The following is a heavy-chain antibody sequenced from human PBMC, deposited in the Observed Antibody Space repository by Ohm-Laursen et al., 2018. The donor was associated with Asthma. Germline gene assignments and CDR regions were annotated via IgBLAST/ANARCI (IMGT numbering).Heavy chain of an antibody. J-gene: IGHJ3*02. CDR1: GGSISSGGYY. Sequence: SQTLSLTCTVSGGSISSGGYYWSWIRQHPGKGLEWIGYIYYSGRTYYNPSLKSRVTISVDTSKNQFSLKLSSVTAADTAVYYCARGVRFRGAFDIWGQGTMVTVSS. CDR3: ARGVRFRGAFDI. D-gene: IGHD2-21*01. CDR2: IYYSGRT. V-gene: IGHV4-31*03.